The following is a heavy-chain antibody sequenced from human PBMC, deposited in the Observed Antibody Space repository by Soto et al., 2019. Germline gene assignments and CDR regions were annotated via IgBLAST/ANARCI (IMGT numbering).Heavy chain of an antibody. Sequence: EVQLLESGAGLVQPGGSLRLSCVASGFTFSSSAMSWVRQAPGKGLEGVSSISGSGGDTYYADSVKGRFTISRDNSKNTLYLPVTSLRVHDTAVYHCAKAVYYNFCSGTYQYYYYMDVWGNGTTVTVSS. CDR3: AKAVYYNFCSGTYQYYYYMDV. V-gene: IGHV3-23*01. J-gene: IGHJ6*03. CDR1: GFTFSSSA. CDR2: ISGSGGDT. D-gene: IGHD3-3*01.